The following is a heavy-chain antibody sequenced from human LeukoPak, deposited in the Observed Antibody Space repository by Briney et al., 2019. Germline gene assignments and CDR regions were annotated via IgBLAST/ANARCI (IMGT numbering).Heavy chain of an antibody. CDR3: ARPDIVVVPAANFYYYYGMDV. Sequence: RGSLRLSCAASGFTFSSYSTNWVRQAPGKGLEWVSYISSSSSTIYYADSVKGRFTISRDNAKNSLYLQMNSLRAEDTAVYYCARPDIVVVPAANFYYYYGMDVWGQGTTVTVSS. J-gene: IGHJ6*02. CDR1: GFTFSSYS. V-gene: IGHV3-48*01. D-gene: IGHD2-2*01. CDR2: ISSSSSTI.